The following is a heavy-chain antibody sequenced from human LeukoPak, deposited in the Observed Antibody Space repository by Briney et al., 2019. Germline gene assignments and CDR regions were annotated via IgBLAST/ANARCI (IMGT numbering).Heavy chain of an antibody. V-gene: IGHV3-53*01. CDR2: IYSGGSP. Sequence: GGSLRLSCAASGFTFSTNYMSWVRQAPGKGLEWVSVIYSGGSPYYADSVKGRFTISRDNSKNTLYLQMNSLRAEDTAVYYCARDLNYYDGSGYGHWGQGTLVTVSS. CDR3: ARDLNYYDGSGYGH. D-gene: IGHD3-22*01. CDR1: GFTFSTNY. J-gene: IGHJ4*02.